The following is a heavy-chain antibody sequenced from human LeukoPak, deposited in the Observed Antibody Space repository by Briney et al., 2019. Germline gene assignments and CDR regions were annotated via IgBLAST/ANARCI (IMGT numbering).Heavy chain of an antibody. D-gene: IGHD2-2*02. CDR2: INHSGST. CDR1: GGSFSGYY. J-gene: IGHJ3*02. Sequence: PSETLSLTCAVYGGSFSGYYWSWIRQPPGKGLEWIGEINHSGSTNYNPSLKSRVTISVDTSKNQFSLKLSSVTAADMAVYFCARGRIPTSNTGPFDMWGQGTMVTVSS. V-gene: IGHV4-34*01. CDR3: ARGRIPTSNTGPFDM.